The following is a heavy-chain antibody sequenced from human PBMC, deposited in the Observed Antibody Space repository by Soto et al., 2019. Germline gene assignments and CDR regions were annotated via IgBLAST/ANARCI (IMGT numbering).Heavy chain of an antibody. CDR2: ISTFNGET. CDR3: ARDVGYCSSSTCLIDH. CDR1: GYTFNTYG. V-gene: IGHV1-18*01. D-gene: IGHD2-2*01. J-gene: IGHJ4*02. Sequence: ASVKVSCKASGYTFNTYGISWVRQAPGQGLEGMGWISTFNGETRYAQKFQARVTVTTDTSTTTGYMELRSLRSDDTAVYYCARDVGYCSSSTCLIDHWGQGTLVTVSS.